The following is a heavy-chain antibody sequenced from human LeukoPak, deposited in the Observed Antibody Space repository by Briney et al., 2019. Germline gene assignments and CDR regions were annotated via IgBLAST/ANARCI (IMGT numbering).Heavy chain of an antibody. J-gene: IGHJ6*02. V-gene: IGHV4-4*07. CDR1: GGSISSYY. CDR3: AMGQDYYYYYGMDV. CDR2: IYTSGST. Sequence: SETLSLTCTVSGGSISSYYWSWIRQPAGKGLEWIGRIYTSGSTNYNPSLKSRVTMSVDTSKNQFSLKLSSVTAADTAVYYCAMGQDYYYYYGMDVWGQGTTVTVSS.